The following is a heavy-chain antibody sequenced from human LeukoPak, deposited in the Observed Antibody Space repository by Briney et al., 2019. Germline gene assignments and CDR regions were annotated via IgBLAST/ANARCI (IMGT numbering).Heavy chain of an antibody. V-gene: IGHV3-48*01. CDR1: GFTFSSYS. J-gene: IGHJ4*02. CDR3: AKDDKERGYCSGGACYSMALDY. D-gene: IGHD2-15*01. CDR2: ISSSSSTI. Sequence: GGSLRLSCAASGFTFSSYSMNWVRQAPGKGLEWVSYISSSSSTIYYADSVKGRFTVSRDNSENMLYLQMNSLRPEDTAVYYCAKDDKERGYCSGGACYSMALDYWGQGTLVTVSS.